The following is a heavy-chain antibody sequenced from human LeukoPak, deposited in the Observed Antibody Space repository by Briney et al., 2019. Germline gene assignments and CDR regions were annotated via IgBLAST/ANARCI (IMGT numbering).Heavy chain of an antibody. V-gene: IGHV3-48*03. J-gene: IGHJ3*02. Sequence: PGGSLILSCEASGFTFSSYEMNWFRQAPGKGLEWVSYVSKSGGTMKNADSVKGRFTVSRDNAKSSLYLQMNSLTAEDTAVYYCATAVIRGRGTMVTVSS. CDR1: GFTFSSYE. CDR2: VSKSGGTM. CDR3: ATAVI.